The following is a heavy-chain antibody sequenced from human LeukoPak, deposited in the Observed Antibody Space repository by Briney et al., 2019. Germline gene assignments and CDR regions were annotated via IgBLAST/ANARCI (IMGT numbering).Heavy chain of an antibody. V-gene: IGHV3-48*03. J-gene: IGHJ5*02. CDR1: GFTFSSYE. CDR2: ISSSGSTI. D-gene: IGHD3-10*01. Sequence: GGSLRLSCAASGFTFSSYEMNWVRQAPEKGLEWVSYISSSGSTIYYADSVKGRFTISRDNAKNSLYLQMNSLRAEDTAVYYCAPQQYYYGSGSWSWFDPWGQGTLVTVSS. CDR3: APQQYYYGSGSWSWFDP.